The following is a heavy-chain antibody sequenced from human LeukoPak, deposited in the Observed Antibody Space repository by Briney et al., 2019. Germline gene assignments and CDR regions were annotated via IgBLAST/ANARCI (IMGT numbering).Heavy chain of an antibody. CDR2: ISYDGSNK. D-gene: IGHD3-10*01. J-gene: IGHJ5*02. CDR3: ARDRYYASGSYNWFDP. V-gene: IGHV3-30-3*01. Sequence: GRSLRLSCAASGFTFSSYAMHWVRQAPGRGLEWVAVISYDGSNKYYADSVKGRFTISRDNSKNTLYLQMNSLRAEDTAVYYCARDRYYASGSYNWFDPWGQGTLVTVSS. CDR1: GFTFSSYA.